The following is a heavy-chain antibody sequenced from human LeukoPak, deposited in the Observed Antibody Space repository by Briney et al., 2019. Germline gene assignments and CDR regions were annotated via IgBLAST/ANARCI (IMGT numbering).Heavy chain of an antibody. J-gene: IGHJ6*03. V-gene: IGHV4-61*02. CDR3: ARGKEYYYMDV. CDR2: IHTNGNT. Sequence: SETLSLTCTVSGGSISSGSYYWSWIRQPAGKGLEYVGRIHTNGNTDYNPSLKSRVTISVDTSKNQFSLKLNSVIAADTAVYYCARGKEYYYMDVWGKGTTVTVSS. CDR1: GGSISSGSYY.